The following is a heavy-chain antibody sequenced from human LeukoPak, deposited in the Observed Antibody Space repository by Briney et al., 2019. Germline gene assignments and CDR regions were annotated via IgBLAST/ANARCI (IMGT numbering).Heavy chain of an antibody. CDR2: IYYSGST. J-gene: IGHJ4*02. Sequence: PSETLSLTCTVSGGSISSYYWSWIRQPPGKGLEWIGYIYYSGSTSYNPSLKSRVTISVDTSKNQFSLKLSSVTAADTAVYYCARASPRHYYFDYWGQGTLVTVSS. V-gene: IGHV4-59*01. CDR1: GGSISSYY. CDR3: ARASPRHYYFDY.